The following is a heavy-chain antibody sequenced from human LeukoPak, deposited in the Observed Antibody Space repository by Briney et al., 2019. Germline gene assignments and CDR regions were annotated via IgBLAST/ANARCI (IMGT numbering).Heavy chain of an antibody. D-gene: IGHD4-17*01. V-gene: IGHV3-48*03. CDR3: ARGAYGDYFDY. CDR2: ISSSGSTK. CDR1: GFTFSSYE. J-gene: IGHJ4*02. Sequence: PGGSLRLSCAASGFTFSSYEMNWVRQAPGKGLEWVSYISSSGSTKYYADSVKGRFTISRDNAKNSLYLQMNSLRVDDTAVYYCARGAYGDYFDYWGQGTLVTVSS.